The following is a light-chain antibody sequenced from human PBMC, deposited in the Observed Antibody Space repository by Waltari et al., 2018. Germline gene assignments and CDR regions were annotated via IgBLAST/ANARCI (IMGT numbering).Light chain of an antibody. CDR3: SSYTTSSAPGV. CDR1: DSDVGAYAF. J-gene: IGLJ1*01. CDR2: EVS. Sequence: SALTQPASVSGSPGQSITISCSGTDSDVGAYAFVSWYQQHPGKAPHLIIYEVSNRPSGISNRFSASKSGNTASLTISGLQAEDEADYYCSSYTTSSAPGVFGTGTRVTVL. V-gene: IGLV2-14*01.